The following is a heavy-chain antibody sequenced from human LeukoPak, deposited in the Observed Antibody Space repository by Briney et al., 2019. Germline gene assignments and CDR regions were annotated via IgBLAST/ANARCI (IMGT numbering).Heavy chain of an antibody. D-gene: IGHD2-21*01. V-gene: IGHV4-59*01. CDR1: GSSISGFY. Sequence: SETLSLTCTVSGSSISGFYWTWIRQPPGKGLEYIGYMYYSGTTNYNPSLMSRITLSLDTSKNYFSLKLTSVTAADTAVYYCARVYSDLVRLDPWGQGTLVTVSS. J-gene: IGHJ5*02. CDR3: ARVYSDLVRLDP. CDR2: MYYSGTT.